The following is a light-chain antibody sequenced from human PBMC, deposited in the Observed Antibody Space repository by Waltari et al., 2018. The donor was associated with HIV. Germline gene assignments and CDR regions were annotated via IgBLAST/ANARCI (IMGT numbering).Light chain of an antibody. CDR2: AAS. V-gene: IGKV3-20*01. CDR1: QSVSSSY. Sequence: EIVLTQSPGTLSLSPGERATLSCRARQSVSSSYLAWYQQKPGQAPRLLIYAASSRATGIPDRFSGSGSGTDFTLTISRLEPEDFAVYYCQQYGSSPWTFGQGTKVEIK. CDR3: QQYGSSPWT. J-gene: IGKJ1*01.